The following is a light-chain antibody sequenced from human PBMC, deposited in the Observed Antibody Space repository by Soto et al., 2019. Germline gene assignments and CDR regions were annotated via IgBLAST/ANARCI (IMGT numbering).Light chain of an antibody. CDR2: KAS. CDR3: QQYNAYPWT. J-gene: IGKJ1*01. V-gene: IGKV1-5*03. Sequence: EIQLTQSPSTLSASVGDRVTITCRASQSITSWLDGYQXKKGKAXKXLIYKASSLESGVPSRFSVIKYGTAGNINLCSLQPDDGNTYYGQQYNAYPWTFGQGTKVDIK. CDR1: QSITSW.